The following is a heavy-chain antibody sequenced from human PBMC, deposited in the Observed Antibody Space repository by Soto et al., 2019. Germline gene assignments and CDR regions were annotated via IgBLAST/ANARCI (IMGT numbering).Heavy chain of an antibody. Sequence: QVQLQESGPGLVKPSETLSLTCTVSGGSISSYYWSWIRQPPGKGLEWIGYIYYSGSTNYNPSLKSRVTISVDTSKNQFSLKLSSVTAADTAVYYCARDQEGYFDDWGQGTLVTVSS. CDR3: ARDQEGYFDD. J-gene: IGHJ4*02. CDR1: GGSISSYY. CDR2: IYYSGST. V-gene: IGHV4-59*01.